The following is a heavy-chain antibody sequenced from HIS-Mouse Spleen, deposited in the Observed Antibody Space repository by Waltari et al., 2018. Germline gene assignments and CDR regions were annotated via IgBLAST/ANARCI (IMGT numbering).Heavy chain of an antibody. Sequence: QVQLVQSGAEVKKPGASVKVSCKASGYTFTGYYMHWVRQAPGQGLEWMGCVKPKECGTNYAKKFQGRVTMTRERSISTAYMELSRLRSDDTAVYYCARGDIAAAGTGFYWGQGTLVTVSS. CDR1: GYTFTGYY. V-gene: IGHV1-2*02. J-gene: IGHJ4*02. CDR2: VKPKECGT. D-gene: IGHD6-13*01. CDR3: ARGDIAAAGTGFY.